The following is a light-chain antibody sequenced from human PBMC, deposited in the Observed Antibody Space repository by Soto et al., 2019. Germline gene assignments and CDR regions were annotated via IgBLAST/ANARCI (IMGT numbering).Light chain of an antibody. CDR2: GAS. CDR1: QSVGSA. V-gene: IGKV3-15*01. J-gene: IGKJ4*01. CDR3: QQYKNWPPLT. Sequence: EIVMTQSPATLSVSPGETATLSCMASQSVGSAVAWYQHKPGQAPRLLIVGASIRATGVPGRFSGGGSGTEFTLTISSLQSEDFAVYYCQQYKNWPPLTFGGGTTVEIK.